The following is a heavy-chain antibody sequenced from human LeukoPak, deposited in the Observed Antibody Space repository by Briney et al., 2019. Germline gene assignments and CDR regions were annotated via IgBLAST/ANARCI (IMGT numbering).Heavy chain of an antibody. CDR3: AREKYCTSTDCLHGRFYFNS. V-gene: IGHV3-23*01. CDR1: GFTFSSYA. D-gene: IGHD2-8*01. CDR2: ISGSGGST. Sequence: GGSLRLSCAASGFTFSSYAMSWVRQAPGKGLERVSAISGSGGSTYYADSVKGRFTIYRDNSKNTLYLQMNSLRAEDTAVYYCAREKYCTSTDCLHGRFYFNSWGQGTLVTVSS. J-gene: IGHJ4*02.